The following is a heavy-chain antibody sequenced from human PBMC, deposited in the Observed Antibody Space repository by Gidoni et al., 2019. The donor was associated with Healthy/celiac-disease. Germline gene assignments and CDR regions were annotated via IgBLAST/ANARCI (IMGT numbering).Heavy chain of an antibody. Sequence: QVQLVESGGGVVQPGRSLRLSCAASGFTFSSYAMHWVRQAPGKGLEWVAVISYDGSNKYYADSVKGRFTISRDNSKNTLYPQMNSLRAEDTAVYYCARDRSVVAATPFDAFDIWGQGTMVTVSS. CDR3: ARDRSVVAATPFDAFDI. CDR1: GFTFSSYA. CDR2: ISYDGSNK. V-gene: IGHV3-30-3*01. D-gene: IGHD2-15*01. J-gene: IGHJ3*02.